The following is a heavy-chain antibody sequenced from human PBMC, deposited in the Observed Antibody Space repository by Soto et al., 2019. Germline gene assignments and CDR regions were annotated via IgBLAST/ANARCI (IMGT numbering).Heavy chain of an antibody. D-gene: IGHD1-1*01. CDR2: IIPILGIA. CDR3: ADNELERRFGYYFDY. J-gene: IGHJ4*02. Sequence: SVKVSCKASGGTFSSYTISWVRQAPGQGLEWMGRIIPILGIANYAQKFQGRVTITADKSTSTAYMELSSLRSEDTAVYYCADNELERRFGYYFDYWGQGTLVTVSS. CDR1: GGTFSSYT. V-gene: IGHV1-69*02.